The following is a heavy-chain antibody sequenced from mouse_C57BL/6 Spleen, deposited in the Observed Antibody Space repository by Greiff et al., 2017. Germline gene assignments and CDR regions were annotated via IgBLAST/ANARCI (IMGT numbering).Heavy chain of an antibody. Sequence: QVQLQQPGTELVKPGASVKLSCKASGYTFTSYWMHWVKQRPGQGLEWIGNINPSNGGTNYNEKFKSKATLTVDKSSSTAYMQLSSLTSEDSAVYYCARALIGTTVVARYFDVWGTGTTVTVSS. CDR3: ARALIGTTVVARYFDV. CDR2: INPSNGGT. J-gene: IGHJ1*03. D-gene: IGHD1-1*01. CDR1: GYTFTSYW. V-gene: IGHV1-53*01.